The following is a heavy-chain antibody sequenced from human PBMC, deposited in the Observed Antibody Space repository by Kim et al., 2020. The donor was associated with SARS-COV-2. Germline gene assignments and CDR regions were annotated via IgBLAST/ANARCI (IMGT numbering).Heavy chain of an antibody. J-gene: IGHJ6*02. D-gene: IGHD2-15*01. Sequence: SVKVSCKASGGTFSSYAISWVRQAPGQGLEWMGGIIPIFGTANYAQKFQGRVTITADESTSTAYMELSSLRSEDTAVYYCARGGWSGGSCSFLPCILGGMDVWGRGTTVTVSS. CDR1: GGTFSSYA. CDR3: ARGGWSGGSCSFLPCILGGMDV. CDR2: IIPIFGTA. V-gene: IGHV1-69*13.